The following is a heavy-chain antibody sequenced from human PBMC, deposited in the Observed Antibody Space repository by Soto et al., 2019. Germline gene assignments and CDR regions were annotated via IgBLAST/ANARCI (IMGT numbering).Heavy chain of an antibody. CDR2: INPATGAT. CDR1: GYIFADYY. V-gene: IGHV1-2*02. D-gene: IGHD5-18*01. J-gene: IGHJ3*01. Sequence: ASVKVSCKASGYIFADYYLQWVRQAPGQGLEWMGWINPATGATKYKQNFEGRLSLTRDTSKSTGFMDLSRLKSDDSATYYCARKGYGVAFDAWAQGTLVTVSS. CDR3: ARKGYGVAFDA.